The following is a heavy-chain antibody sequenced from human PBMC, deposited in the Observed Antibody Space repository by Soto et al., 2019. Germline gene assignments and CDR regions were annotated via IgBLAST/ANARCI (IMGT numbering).Heavy chain of an antibody. V-gene: IGHV4-30-2*01. J-gene: IGHJ4*02. CDR1: GDTISTGGYT. Sequence: SETLSLTCDVSGDTISTGGYTWAWIRQPPGKALEWIGHTYHSGNTYYNPSLKSRVTISVDKSKNQFSLKLSSVTAADTAVYYCARGMTTVTTFDYWGQGTLVTVSS. CDR3: ARGMTTVTTFDY. D-gene: IGHD4-17*01. CDR2: TYHSGNT.